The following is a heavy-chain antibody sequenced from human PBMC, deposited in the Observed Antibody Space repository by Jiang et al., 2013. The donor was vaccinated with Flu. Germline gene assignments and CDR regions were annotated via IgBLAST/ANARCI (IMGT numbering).Heavy chain of an antibody. D-gene: IGHD2-15*01. CDR2: ISGSGGST. J-gene: IGHJ4*02. CDR1: GFTFSSYA. Sequence: AASGFTFSSYAMSWVRQAPGKGLEWVSAISGSGGSTYYADSVKGRFTISRDNSKNTLYLQMNSLRAEDTAVYYCAISVVVVAATLPDYWGQGTLVTVSS. CDR3: AISVVVVAATLPDY. V-gene: IGHV3-23*01.